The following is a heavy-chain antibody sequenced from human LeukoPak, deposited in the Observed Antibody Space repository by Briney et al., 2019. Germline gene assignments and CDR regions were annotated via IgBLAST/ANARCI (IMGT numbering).Heavy chain of an antibody. CDR2: INPNSGGT. CDR1: GYTFTGYY. Sequence: GASVNVSCKASGYTFTGYYMHWVRQAPGQGLEWMGWINPNSGGTNYAQKFQGRATMTRDTSISTAYMELSRLRSDDTAVYYCARDRLELQYYNYWGQGTLVTVSS. V-gene: IGHV1-2*02. CDR3: ARDRLELQYYNY. D-gene: IGHD1-7*01. J-gene: IGHJ4*02.